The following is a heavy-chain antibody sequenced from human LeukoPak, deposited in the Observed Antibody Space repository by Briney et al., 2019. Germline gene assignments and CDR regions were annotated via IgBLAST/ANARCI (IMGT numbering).Heavy chain of an antibody. J-gene: IGHJ4*02. V-gene: IGHV3-74*01. CDR3: ARDNGGIDY. CDR2: INNDGSST. Sequence: GGSLRLSCAASGYSFSNYWMHWVRQAPGKGLVWVSHINNDGSSTNYADSVKRRFTVSRDNAKNTLYLQMNSLRAEDTAMYYCARDNGGIDYWGQGALVTVSS. CDR1: GYSFSNYW. D-gene: IGHD4-23*01.